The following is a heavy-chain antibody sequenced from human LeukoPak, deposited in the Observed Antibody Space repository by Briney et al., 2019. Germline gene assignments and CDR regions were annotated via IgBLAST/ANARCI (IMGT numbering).Heavy chain of an antibody. D-gene: IGHD6-19*01. J-gene: IGHJ4*02. CDR1: GGSFSGYY. Sequence: SETLSLTCAVYGGSFSGYYWSWIRQPPGKGLEWIGEINHSGSTNYNPSLKSRVTISVDTSKNQFSLKLSSVTAADTAVYYCARGPVPRTKKRPPGLSQQWLVQFDYWGQGTLVTVSS. CDR2: INHSGST. V-gene: IGHV4-34*01. CDR3: ARGPVPRTKKRPPGLSQQWLVQFDY.